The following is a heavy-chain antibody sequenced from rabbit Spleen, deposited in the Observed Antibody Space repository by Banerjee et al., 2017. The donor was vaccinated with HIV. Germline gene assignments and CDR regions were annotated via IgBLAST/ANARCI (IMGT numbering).Heavy chain of an antibody. CDR3: ARGSATMTMVITGFYFSL. D-gene: IGHD2-1*01. J-gene: IGHJ4*01. CDR2: IATTNDRT. Sequence: RQAPWKGLEWIGLIATTNDRTWYASWAKGRFTVSKTSSTTVTLQMTSLTAADTATYFCARGSATMTMVITGFYFSLWGQGTLVTVS. V-gene: IGHV1S40*01.